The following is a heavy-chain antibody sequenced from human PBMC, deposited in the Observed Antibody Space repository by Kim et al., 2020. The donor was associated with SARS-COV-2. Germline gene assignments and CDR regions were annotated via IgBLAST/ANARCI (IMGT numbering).Heavy chain of an antibody. V-gene: IGHV4-34*01. CDR1: GGSFSGYY. Sequence: SETLSLTCAVYGGSFSGYYWSWIRQPPGEGLEWIGEINHSGSTNYNPSLKSRVTISVDTSKNQFSLKLSSVTAADTAVYYCARKYDFWSGYYPRHFYYYG. CDR3: ARKYDFWSGYYPRHFYYYG. D-gene: IGHD3-3*01. CDR2: INHSGST. J-gene: IGHJ6*01.